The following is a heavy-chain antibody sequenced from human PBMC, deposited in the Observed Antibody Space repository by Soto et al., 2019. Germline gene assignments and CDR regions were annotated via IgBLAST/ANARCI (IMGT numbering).Heavy chain of an antibody. V-gene: IGHV3-30*18. CDR3: AKGSGYSYGFWAFDY. D-gene: IGHD5-18*01. CDR1: GFTFSSYG. CDR2: ISYDGSNK. Sequence: QVQLVESGGGVVQPGRSLRLSCAASGFTFSSYGMHWVRQAPGKGLEWVAVISYDGSNKYYADSVKGRFTISRDNSKNTLYLQMNSLRAEDTAVYYCAKGSGYSYGFWAFDYWGQGTLVTVSS. J-gene: IGHJ4*02.